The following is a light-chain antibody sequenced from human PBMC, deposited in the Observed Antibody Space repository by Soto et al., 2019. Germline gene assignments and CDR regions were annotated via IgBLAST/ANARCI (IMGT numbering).Light chain of an antibody. Sequence: QSALTQPASVSGSPGQSITISCTGTSSDIGGYSYVSWYQQRPGKAPRLIIYNVNDRPSGVSDRFSGSKSGNTASLTISGLQTEDEADYFCNSYTTSATQVLFGGGTKVTVL. CDR3: NSYTTSATQVL. CDR2: NVN. CDR1: SSDIGGYSY. J-gene: IGLJ2*01. V-gene: IGLV2-14*03.